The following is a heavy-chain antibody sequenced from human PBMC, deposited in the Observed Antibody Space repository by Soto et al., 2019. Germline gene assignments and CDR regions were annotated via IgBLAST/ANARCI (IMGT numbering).Heavy chain of an antibody. V-gene: IGHV3-49*04. CDR2: IRSKAYGGTT. CDR3: TRDALAARTGHYYYYGMDV. D-gene: IGHD6-6*01. Sequence: GGSLRLSCTAAGFSFGDYAMSWVRQAPGKGLEWVGFIRSKAYGGTTEYAASVKGRFTISRDDSKSIAYLQMNSLKTEDTAVYYCTRDALAARTGHYYYYGMDVWGQGTTVTAP. CDR1: GFSFGDYA. J-gene: IGHJ6*02.